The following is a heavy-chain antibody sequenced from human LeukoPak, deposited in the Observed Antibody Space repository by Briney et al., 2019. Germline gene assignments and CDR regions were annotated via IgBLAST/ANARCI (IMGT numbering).Heavy chain of an antibody. Sequence: SETLSLTCTVSGYSISSGYYWGWIRQPPGKGLEWIGSIYHSGSTYYNPSLKSRVTISVDTSKNQFSLKLSSVTAADTAVYYCARDYVDYDSSGYYYVYYFDYWGQGTLVTVSS. CDR1: GYSISSGYY. J-gene: IGHJ4*02. CDR3: ARDYVDYDSSGYYYVYYFDY. CDR2: IYHSGST. V-gene: IGHV4-38-2*02. D-gene: IGHD3-22*01.